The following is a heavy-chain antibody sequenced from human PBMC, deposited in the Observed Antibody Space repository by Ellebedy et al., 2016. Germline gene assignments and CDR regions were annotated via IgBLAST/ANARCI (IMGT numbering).Heavy chain of an antibody. CDR1: GFTFADYA. CDR2: IHWDSGAI. V-gene: IGHV3-9*01. CDR3: AKDAESETVGFGRGYFDD. D-gene: IGHD3-10*01. J-gene: IGHJ4*02. Sequence: SLKISXTTSGFTFADYAMHWVRQVPGKGLEWVSGIHWDSGAIGYADSVKGRFTISRDNANHSLYLHMNSLRGEDTALNYCAKDAESETVGFGRGYFDDWGQGTLVTVSS.